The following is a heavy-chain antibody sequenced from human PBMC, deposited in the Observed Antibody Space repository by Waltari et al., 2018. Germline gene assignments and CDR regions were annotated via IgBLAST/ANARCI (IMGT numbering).Heavy chain of an antibody. CDR1: GGSCSGYY. D-gene: IGHD4-17*01. V-gene: IGHV4-34*01. Sequence: QVQLQQWGAGLLKPSETLSLTCASYGGSCSGYYWSWIRQPPGKGLEWIGEITHSGSTNYNPSLKSRVTISVDTSKNQFSLKLSSVTAADTAVYYCARGDTVTPPFFDYWGQGTLVTVSS. CDR3: ARGDTVTPPFFDY. J-gene: IGHJ4*02. CDR2: ITHSGST.